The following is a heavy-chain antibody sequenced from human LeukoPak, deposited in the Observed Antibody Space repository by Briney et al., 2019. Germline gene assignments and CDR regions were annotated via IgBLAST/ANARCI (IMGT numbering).Heavy chain of an antibody. Sequence: GESLRLSCAASGFTFNTYSMNWVRQPPGKGLEWVANIKADGSEKYYVDSVKGRFTISRDDAKRTVDLQMDNLRAEDTAIYYCAYRNNFEYWGQGALVTVSS. V-gene: IGHV3-7*05. D-gene: IGHD1-26*01. CDR2: IKADGSEK. J-gene: IGHJ4*02. CDR3: AYRNNFEY. CDR1: GFTFNTYS.